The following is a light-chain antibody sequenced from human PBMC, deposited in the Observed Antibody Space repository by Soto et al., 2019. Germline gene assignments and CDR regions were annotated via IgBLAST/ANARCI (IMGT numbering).Light chain of an antibody. CDR1: QSISSY. Sequence: DIQMTQSPSSLCASVGDRVTITCRASQSISSYLNWYQQKPGKAPKLLIYAASSLQSGVPSRFSGSGSGTDFTLTISSLQPEDFATYYCQQLNSYPLTFGGGTKVDI. CDR3: QQLNSYPLT. CDR2: AAS. J-gene: IGKJ4*01. V-gene: IGKV1-39*01.